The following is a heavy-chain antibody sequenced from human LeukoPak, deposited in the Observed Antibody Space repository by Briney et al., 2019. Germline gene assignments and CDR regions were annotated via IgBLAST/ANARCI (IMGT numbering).Heavy chain of an antibody. D-gene: IGHD3-3*01. J-gene: IGHJ6*03. CDR2: ISWNSGSI. Sequence: GGPLRLSCAASGFTFDDYAMHWVRHPPGKALEWVSGISWNSGSIVYAHSVKGRFTISRDNAKNSLYLQMNSLRAEDMALYYCAGSRNGFYLDVWGKGTTVTVSS. CDR3: AGSRNGFYLDV. CDR1: GFTFDDYA. V-gene: IGHV3-9*03.